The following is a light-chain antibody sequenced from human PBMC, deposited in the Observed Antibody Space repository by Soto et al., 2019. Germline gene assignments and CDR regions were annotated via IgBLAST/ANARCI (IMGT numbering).Light chain of an antibody. Sequence: DIQMTQSPSTLSASVGDRVTITCRASQSISSWLAWYQQKPGKAPKVLIYKASSLESGVPSRFSGSGSGTEFTLTISSLQPDDFATYYCQHYVSYSWTFGQGTKVEIK. CDR3: QHYVSYSWT. J-gene: IGKJ1*01. CDR1: QSISSW. V-gene: IGKV1-5*03. CDR2: KAS.